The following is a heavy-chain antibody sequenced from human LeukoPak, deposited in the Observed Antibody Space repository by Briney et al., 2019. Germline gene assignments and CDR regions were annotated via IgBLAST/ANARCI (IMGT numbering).Heavy chain of an antibody. J-gene: IGHJ3*02. CDR1: GFTFSSYS. CDR2: ISSSSSTI. CDR3: ARGYSSGWYDDAFDI. Sequence: AGSLTLSCAASGFTFSSYSMNWLRQAPGKGLEWVSYISSSSSTIYYADSVKGRFTISRDNAKNSLYLQMNSLRAEDTAVYYCARGYSSGWYDDAFDIWGQGTMVTVSS. D-gene: IGHD6-19*01. V-gene: IGHV3-48*01.